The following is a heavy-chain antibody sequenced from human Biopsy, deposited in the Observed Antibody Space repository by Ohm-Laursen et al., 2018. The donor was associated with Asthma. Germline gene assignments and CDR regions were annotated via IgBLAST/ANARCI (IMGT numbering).Heavy chain of an antibody. CDR3: ARAYGGSFFSGSFDI. CDR1: GFAVSRDY. D-gene: IGHD4-23*01. J-gene: IGHJ3*02. CDR2: IYSGGGT. Sequence: SLRLSCAASGFAVSRDYMFWVRQAPGKGLEWVSVIYSGGGTYYADSVQGRVTISRDNSKNTLSLQMNSLRAEDTAVYYCARAYGGSFFSGSFDIWGQGTVVTVSS. V-gene: IGHV3-53*01.